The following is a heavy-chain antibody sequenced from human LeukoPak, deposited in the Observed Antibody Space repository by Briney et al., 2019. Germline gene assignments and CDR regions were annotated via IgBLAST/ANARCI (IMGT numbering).Heavy chain of an antibody. Sequence: GGSLRLSRAASGFTFSSYSMNGVRQAPGKGLEGVSSISRRSSYIYYADSVKGRFTISRDNAKNSLYLQMNSLRAEDTAVYYCARDIKVWGQGTLVTVSS. CDR3: ARDIKV. CDR2: ISRRSSYI. V-gene: IGHV3-21*01. CDR1: GFTFSSYS. J-gene: IGHJ4*02.